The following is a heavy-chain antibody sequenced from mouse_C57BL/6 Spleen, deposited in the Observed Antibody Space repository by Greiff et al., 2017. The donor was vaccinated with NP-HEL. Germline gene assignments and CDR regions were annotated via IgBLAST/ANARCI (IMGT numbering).Heavy chain of an antibody. D-gene: IGHD1-1*01. CDR3: AILYYYGSSY. CDR2: ISSGSSTI. CDR1: GFTFSDYG. Sequence: EVQRVESGGGLVKPGGSLKLSCAASGFTFSDYGMHWVRQAPEKGLEWVAYISSGSSTIYYADTVKGRFTISRDNAKNTLFLQMTSLRSEDTAMYYCAILYYYGSSYWGQGTTLTVSS. J-gene: IGHJ2*01. V-gene: IGHV5-17*01.